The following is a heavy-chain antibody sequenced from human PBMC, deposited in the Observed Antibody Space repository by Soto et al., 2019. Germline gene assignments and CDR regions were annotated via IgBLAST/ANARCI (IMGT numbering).Heavy chain of an antibody. CDR2: IIPIFGTA. D-gene: IGHD3-22*01. V-gene: IGHV1-69*01. CDR1: GGTFSSYA. CDR3: AREPTYYYDSSGYYPTYYFDY. Sequence: QVQLVQSGAEVKKPGSSVKVSCKASGGTFSSYAIRWVRQAPGQGLEWMGGIIPIFGTANYAQKFQGRVTITADESTSTAYMELRSLRSEDTAVYYCAREPTYYYDSSGYYPTYYFDYWGQGTLVTVSS. J-gene: IGHJ4*02.